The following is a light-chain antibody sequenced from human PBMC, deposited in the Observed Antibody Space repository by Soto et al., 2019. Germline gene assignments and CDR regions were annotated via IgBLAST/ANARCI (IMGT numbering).Light chain of an antibody. V-gene: IGKV3-20*01. J-gene: IGKJ1*01. CDR3: QQTTT. Sequence: EIVLTQSPGTLSLSPGERATLSCRASQTVSSRHFAWYQQKPGQAPRLLIYDAVRRATGIPDRFSGSGSETDFTLTISRLEPEDFAVYYCQQTTTFGQGTKVDIK. CDR1: QTVSSRH. CDR2: DAV.